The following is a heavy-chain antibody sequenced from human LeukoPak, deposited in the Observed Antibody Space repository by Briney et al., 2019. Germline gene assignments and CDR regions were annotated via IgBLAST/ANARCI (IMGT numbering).Heavy chain of an antibody. CDR1: GFTLSTYA. CDR3: ARGAEGGFNQGWWFDP. Sequence: GGSLRLSCTASGFTLSTYAMQWVRQAPGKGLEYVSAISSNGGSTYYANSVKGRFTISRDNSKNTLYLQMGSLRPEDMAVYYCARGAEGGFNQGWWFDPWGQGTLVTVSS. J-gene: IGHJ5*02. D-gene: IGHD5-24*01. CDR2: ISSNGGST. V-gene: IGHV3-64*01.